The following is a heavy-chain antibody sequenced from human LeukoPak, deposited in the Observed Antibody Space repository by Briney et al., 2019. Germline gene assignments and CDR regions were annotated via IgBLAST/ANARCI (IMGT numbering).Heavy chain of an antibody. CDR3: AKDLKVGSIYPGTFDI. J-gene: IGHJ3*02. Sequence: GGSLRLSCAASGFTFSIYEMNWVRQAPGKGLEWVSSISSSGTGGKTYYADSVKGRFTISRDTSKNSLSLQMNSLRAEDTAVYFCAKDLKVGSIYPGTFDIWGQGTLVTVSS. V-gene: IGHV3-23*01. D-gene: IGHD1-26*01. CDR2: ISSSGTGGKT. CDR1: GFTFSIYE.